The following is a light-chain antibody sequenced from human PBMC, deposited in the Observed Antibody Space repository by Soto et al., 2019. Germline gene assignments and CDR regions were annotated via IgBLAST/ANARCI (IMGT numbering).Light chain of an antibody. J-gene: IGKJ4*01. CDR2: RAS. CDR3: QHYNNWPRAT. Sequence: IVMTQSPATLSVSPGERATLSCRASQSINSNLAWYQQKPGQAPRLLMFRASIRATGFPARFSGSGSGTEFNITISSLQSEDSAIYYCQHYNNWPRATFGGGTKVDIK. CDR1: QSINSN. V-gene: IGKV3-15*01.